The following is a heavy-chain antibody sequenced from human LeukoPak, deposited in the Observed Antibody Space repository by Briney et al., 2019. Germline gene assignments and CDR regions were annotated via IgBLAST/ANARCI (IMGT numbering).Heavy chain of an antibody. D-gene: IGHD3-10*01. CDR1: GFTFSPYA. V-gene: IGHV3-23*01. CDR3: AKCISGSYYIFDS. J-gene: IGHJ4*02. CDR2: ISGSGGTT. Sequence: RGSLRLSCAASGFTFSPYAMAWVRQAPGKGLEWVSSISGSGGTTFYADSVKGRFTISRDNFKNTLFLQMNTLRAEDTAVYFCAKCISGSYYIFDSWGQGTLVIVCS.